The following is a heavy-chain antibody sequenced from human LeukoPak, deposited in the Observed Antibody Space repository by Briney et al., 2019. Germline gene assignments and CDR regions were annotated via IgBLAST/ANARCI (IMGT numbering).Heavy chain of an antibody. CDR1: GASIRSGDYH. V-gene: IGHV4-30-4*01. CDR2: IYDSGST. J-gene: IGHJ3*02. D-gene: IGHD2-15*01. CDR3: ARDCSGGSCYGAFDI. Sequence: PSETLSLTCTVSGASIRSGDYHWSWIRQPPGKGLEWIGYIYDSGSTYYNPSLKSRITISVDTSENRSSLKLSSVTATDTAVYYCARDCSGGSCYGAFDIWGQGTMVTVSS.